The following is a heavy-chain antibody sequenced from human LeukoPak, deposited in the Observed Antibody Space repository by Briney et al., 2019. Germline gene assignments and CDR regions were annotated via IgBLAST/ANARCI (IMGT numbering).Heavy chain of an antibody. J-gene: IGHJ5*02. CDR2: ISSSGSTI. CDR1: GFTFSDYY. V-gene: IGHV3-11*01. CDR3: ARGMLRGSLWYRVPSTRFDP. Sequence: GGSLRLSCAASGFTFSDYYMSWIRQAPGKGLEWASYISSSGSTIYYADSVKGRFTISRDNAKNSLYLQMNSLRAEDTAVYYCARGMLRGSLWYRVPSTRFDPWGQGTLVTVSS. D-gene: IGHD3-16*01.